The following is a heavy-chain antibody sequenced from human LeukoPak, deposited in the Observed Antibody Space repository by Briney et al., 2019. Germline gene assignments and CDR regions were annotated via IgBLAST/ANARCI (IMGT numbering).Heavy chain of an antibody. CDR2: ISWNSGSI. Sequence: GRSLRLSCAASGFTFDDYAMHWVRQAPGKGLEWVSGISWNSGSIGYADSVKGRFTISRDNAKNSLYLQMNSLRAEDTALYYCAKGFSSSWYVNWLDPWGQGTLVTVSS. CDR3: AKGFSSSWYVNWLDP. V-gene: IGHV3-9*01. J-gene: IGHJ5*02. D-gene: IGHD6-13*01. CDR1: GFTFDDYA.